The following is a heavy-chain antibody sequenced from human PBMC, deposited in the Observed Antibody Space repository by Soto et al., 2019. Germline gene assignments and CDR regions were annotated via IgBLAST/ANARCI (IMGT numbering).Heavy chain of an antibody. CDR3: ARDSGGGGMDV. D-gene: IGHD3-10*01. J-gene: IGHJ6*02. CDR2: ISYDGSNK. CDR1: GFTFSSYG. Sequence: GGSLRLSCAASGFTFSSYGMHWVRQAPGKGLEWVAVISYDGSNKYYADSVKGRFTISRDNSKNTLYLQMNSLRAEDTAVYYCARDSGGGGMDVWGQGTTVTVSS. V-gene: IGHV3-30*03.